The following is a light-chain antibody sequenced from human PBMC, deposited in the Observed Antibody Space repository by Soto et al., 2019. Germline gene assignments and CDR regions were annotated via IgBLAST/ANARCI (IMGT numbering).Light chain of an antibody. CDR1: QSVSSSY. CDR2: DAS. V-gene: IGKV3-20*01. Sequence: PQSPYPQSLSPEERSTLSCMASQSVSSSYLAWYQQKPGQAPRLLIYDASNRATGIPARFSGSGSGTDDTLTISRLVQEDFAVYYCQQDGNCPPKTFGQGTKVDI. CDR3: QQDGNCPPKT. J-gene: IGKJ1*01.